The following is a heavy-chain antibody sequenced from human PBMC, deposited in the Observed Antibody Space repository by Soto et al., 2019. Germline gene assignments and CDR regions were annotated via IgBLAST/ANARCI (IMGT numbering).Heavy chain of an antibody. D-gene: IGHD4-4*01. Sequence: TLSLTCTVSGGSISSSSYYWGWIRQPPGKGLEWIGSIYYSGSTYYNPSLKSRVTISVDTSKNQFSLKLSSVTAADTAVYYCARLARTSYNFDYWGQGTLVTVSS. CDR1: GGSISSSSYY. CDR2: IYYSGST. J-gene: IGHJ4*02. CDR3: ARLARTSYNFDY. V-gene: IGHV4-39*01.